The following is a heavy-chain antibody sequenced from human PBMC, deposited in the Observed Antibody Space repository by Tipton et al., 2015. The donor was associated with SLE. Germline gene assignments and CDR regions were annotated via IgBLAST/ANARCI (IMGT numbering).Heavy chain of an antibody. CDR1: GYTFTSYG. CDR3: ARDGGGWYFYYYGMDV. D-gene: IGHD6-19*01. J-gene: IGHJ6*02. V-gene: IGHV1-18*01. CDR2: ISAYNGNT. Sequence: QSGAEVKKPGASVKVSCKASGYTFTSYGISWVRQAPGQGLEWMGWISAYNGNTNYAQKLQGRVTMTTDTSTSTAYMELRSLRSDDTAVYYCARDGGGWYFYYYGMDVWGQGTTVTVSS.